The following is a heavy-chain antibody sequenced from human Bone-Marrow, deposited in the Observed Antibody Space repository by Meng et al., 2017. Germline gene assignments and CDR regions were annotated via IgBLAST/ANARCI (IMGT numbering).Heavy chain of an antibody. D-gene: IGHD1-26*01. CDR2: ISANNGNT. CDR1: GYTFTSYG. CDR3: AKGQWGLLGAGYFDY. J-gene: IGHJ4*02. V-gene: IGHV1-18*01. Sequence: ASVKVSCKASGYTFTSYGISWVRQAPGQGLEWMGWISANNGNTNYAQKLQGRVTMTTDTSTSTAYMELRSLRSDDTAVYYCAKGQWGLLGAGYFDYWGQGTLVTVSS.